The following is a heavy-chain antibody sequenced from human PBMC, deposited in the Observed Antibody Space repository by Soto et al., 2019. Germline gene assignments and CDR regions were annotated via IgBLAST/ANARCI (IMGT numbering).Heavy chain of an antibody. J-gene: IGHJ4*02. CDR2: IYYSGST. CDR3: ARDNTYCGGDCYSGHFDY. D-gene: IGHD2-21*02. CDR1: GGSISSGGYY. Sequence: QVQLQESGPGLVKPSQTLSLTCTVSGGSISSGGYYWSWIRQHPGKGLEWIGYIYYSGSTYYNPSLKRRVTIAVDTSKNQFSLKLSSVTAADTAVYYCARDNTYCGGDCYSGHFDYWGQGTLVTVSS. V-gene: IGHV4-31*03.